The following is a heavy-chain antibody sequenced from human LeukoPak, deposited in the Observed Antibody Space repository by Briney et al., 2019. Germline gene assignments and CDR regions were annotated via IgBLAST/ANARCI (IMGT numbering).Heavy chain of an antibody. CDR3: ARALSLAGFDY. D-gene: IGHD6-13*01. V-gene: IGHV4-59*01. Sequence: SETLSLTCTVSGGSISSYYWSWIRQPPGKGLEWIGYIYYSGSTNYNPSLKSRVTISVDTSKNQLSLKLSSLTAADTAVYYCARALSLAGFDYWGQGTLVTVSS. J-gene: IGHJ4*02. CDR1: GGSISSYY. CDR2: IYYSGST.